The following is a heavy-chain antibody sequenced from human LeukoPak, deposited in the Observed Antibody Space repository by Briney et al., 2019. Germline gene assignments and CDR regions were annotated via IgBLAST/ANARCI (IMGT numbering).Heavy chain of an antibody. V-gene: IGHV1-18*01. CDR2: ISAYNGNT. Sequence: ASVKVSCKASGYTFTSYGISWVRQAPGQGLEWMGWISAYNGNTNYAQKLQGRVTMTTDTSTSTAYMELRSLRSDDTAVYYCARYYYDSSGYYYVSFVDYWGQGTLVTVSS. CDR3: ARYYYDSSGYYYVSFVDY. D-gene: IGHD3-22*01. J-gene: IGHJ4*02. CDR1: GYTFTSYG.